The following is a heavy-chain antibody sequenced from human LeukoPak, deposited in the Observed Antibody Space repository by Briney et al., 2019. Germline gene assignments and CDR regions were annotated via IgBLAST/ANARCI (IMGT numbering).Heavy chain of an antibody. D-gene: IGHD2-2*01. CDR2: ISRGSGSTR. V-gene: IGHV3-11*01. CDR3: VRYAPVDH. CDR1: GSTFSDFY. J-gene: IGHJ4*02. Sequence: GGSLRLSCAASGSTFSDFYMSWFRQVPGKGLEAVAYISRGSGSTRYYTDSARGRFTISRDNGGNAVYLQMNSLRTDDTAVYYCVRYAPVDHWGRGALVTVSS.